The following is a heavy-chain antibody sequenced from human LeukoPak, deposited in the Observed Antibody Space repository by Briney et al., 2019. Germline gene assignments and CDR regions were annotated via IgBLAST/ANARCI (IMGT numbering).Heavy chain of an antibody. V-gene: IGHV4-30-2*01. CDR2: IYHSGST. D-gene: IGHD1-26*01. CDR1: GGSISSGGYS. Sequence: PSQTLSLTCAVSGGSISSGGYSWSWIRQPPGKGLEWIGYIYHSGSTYYNPSLKSRVTISVDTSKNQFSLKLSSVTAADTAVYYCARGPGIVGATEIDYWGQGTLVTVSS. CDR3: ARGPGIVGATEIDY. J-gene: IGHJ4*02.